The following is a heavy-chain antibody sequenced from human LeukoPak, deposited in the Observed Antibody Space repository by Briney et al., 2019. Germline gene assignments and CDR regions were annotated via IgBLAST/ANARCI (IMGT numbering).Heavy chain of an antibody. Sequence: TGGSLRLSCSASGFAFSSSPMHWVRQAPGKTLEYVSAISSDGRNAYYADSVKGRFTMSRDDSKNTVYLQMNSLRAEDTALYYCAKGGVATVDYFDYWGQGTLVTVSS. CDR3: AKGGVATVDYFDY. D-gene: IGHD5-12*01. CDR2: ISSDGRNA. J-gene: IGHJ4*02. V-gene: IGHV3-64*04. CDR1: GFAFSSSP.